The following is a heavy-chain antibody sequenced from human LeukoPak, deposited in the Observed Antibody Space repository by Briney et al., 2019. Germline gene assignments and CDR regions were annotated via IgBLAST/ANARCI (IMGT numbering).Heavy chain of an antibody. CDR3: ARGGRPMQEYYYGMDV. J-gene: IGHJ6*02. CDR1: GGSISSYY. V-gene: IGHV4-59*07. D-gene: IGHD3-16*01. Sequence: SDTLSLTCTVSGGSISSYYWSWIRQPPGKGLEWIGYIYYSGSTNYNPSLKSRVTISVDTSKNQFSLKLSSVTAADTAVYYCARGGRPMQEYYYGMDVWGQGTTVTVSS. CDR2: IYYSGST.